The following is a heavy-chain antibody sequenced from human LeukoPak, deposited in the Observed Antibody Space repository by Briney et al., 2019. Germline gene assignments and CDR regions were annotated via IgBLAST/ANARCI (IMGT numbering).Heavy chain of an antibody. CDR3: AKDDGGEYPLFDS. CDR1: GFTFRNFA. Sequence: GGSLRLSCAASGFTFRNFAMSWVRQVPGKGLVWLSTLVVTGAATYYADSVMDRFIISRDNSKNTLYLQMNSLRVEDTAVYYCAKDDGGEYPLFDSWGLGTLVTVSS. J-gene: IGHJ4*02. V-gene: IGHV3-23*01. D-gene: IGHD3-16*01. CDR2: LVVTGAAT.